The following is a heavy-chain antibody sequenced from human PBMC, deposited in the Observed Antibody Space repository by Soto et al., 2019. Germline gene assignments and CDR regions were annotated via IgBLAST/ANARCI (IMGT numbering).Heavy chain of an antibody. CDR2: ITPPYGTA. V-gene: IGHV1-69*01. CDR3: ARYGVGEVDPKD. Sequence: QVQLVQSGAEVKEPGASARVCCKASGGTFSSYAASWVRQAPGHGLAWMGGITPPYGTANYAQKFQGRVTITADESTSTAYMELSSLRSEDTAVDCCARYGVGEVDPKDWGHGTPVTVSP. D-gene: IGHD2-8*01. J-gene: IGHJ4*01. CDR1: GGTFSSYA.